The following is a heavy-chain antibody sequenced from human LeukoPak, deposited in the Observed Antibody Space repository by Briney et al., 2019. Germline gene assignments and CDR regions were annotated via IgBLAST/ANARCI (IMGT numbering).Heavy chain of an antibody. Sequence: GGSLRLSCAASGFTFSSYSMKWVRQAPGKGLESVSTISSSSSYIYYADSVKGRFTISRDNAKNSLYLQMNSLRAEDTAVYYCARVAGRIAVAGTDFWGQGTLVTVSS. CDR3: ARVAGRIAVAGTDF. CDR2: ISSSSSYI. D-gene: IGHD6-19*01. J-gene: IGHJ4*02. CDR1: GFTFSSYS. V-gene: IGHV3-21*01.